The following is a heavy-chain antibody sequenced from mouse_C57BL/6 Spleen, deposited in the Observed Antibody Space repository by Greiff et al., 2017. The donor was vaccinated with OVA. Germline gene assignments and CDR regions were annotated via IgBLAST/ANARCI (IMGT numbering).Heavy chain of an antibody. CDR1: GYTFTSYW. J-gene: IGHJ4*01. Sequence: QVQLQQPGAELVKPGASVKMSCKASGYTFTSYWITWVKQRPGQGLEWIGDIYPGSGSTNYNEKFKSQATLTVDTSSSTAYMQLSSLSSEDSAVYEGARKGMGVRPNYYAMDDWGQGTSVTVSA. CDR3: ARKGMGVRPNYYAMDD. CDR2: IYPGSGST. D-gene: IGHD2-3*01. V-gene: IGHV1-55*01.